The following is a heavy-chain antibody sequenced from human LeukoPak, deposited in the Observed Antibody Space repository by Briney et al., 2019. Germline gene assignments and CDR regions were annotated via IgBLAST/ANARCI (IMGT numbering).Heavy chain of an antibody. CDR1: GFTFSSYS. CDR2: ISSSSSYI. J-gene: IGHJ4*02. CDR3: ATSVDTALVGYFDY. D-gene: IGHD5-18*01. V-gene: IGHV3-21*01. Sequence: GGSLRLSCAASGFTFSSYSMNWVRQAPGKGPEWVSSISSSSSYIYYADSVKGRFTISRDNAKNSLYLQMNSLRAEDTAVYYCATSVDTALVGYFDYWGQGTLVTASS.